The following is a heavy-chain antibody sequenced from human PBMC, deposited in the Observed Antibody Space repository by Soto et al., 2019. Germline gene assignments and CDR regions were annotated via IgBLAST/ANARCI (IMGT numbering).Heavy chain of an antibody. V-gene: IGHV4-34*01. J-gene: IGHJ5*02. CDR2: INHSGST. CDR1: GGSFSGYY. CDR3: PRGTWRITMVRGVSGGRNWFDP. Sequence: SETLSLTCAVYGGSFSGYYWSWIRQPPGKGLEWIGEINHSGSTNYNPSLKSRVTISVHTSKNQFSLKLSSVTAADTAVYYCPRGTWRITMVRGVSGGRNWFDPWGQGTLVTVSS. D-gene: IGHD3-10*01.